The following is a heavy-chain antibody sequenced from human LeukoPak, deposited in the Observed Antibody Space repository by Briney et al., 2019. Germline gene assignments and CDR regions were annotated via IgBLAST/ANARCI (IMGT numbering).Heavy chain of an antibody. D-gene: IGHD3-10*01. CDR1: GGTFSSYA. J-gene: IGHJ3*02. V-gene: IGHV1-69*04. CDR2: IIPILGIA. Sequence: ASVKVSCKASGGTFSSYAISWVRQAPGQGLEWMGRIIPILGIANYAQKFQGRVTITADKSTSTAYMELSPVTAADTAVYYCARDRAGWFGELFVPGNAFDIWGQGTMVTVSS. CDR3: ARDRAGWFGELFVPGNAFDI.